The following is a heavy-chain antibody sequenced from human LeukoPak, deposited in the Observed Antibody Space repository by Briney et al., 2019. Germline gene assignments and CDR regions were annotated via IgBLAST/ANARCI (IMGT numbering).Heavy chain of an antibody. CDR3: AREEGIAAAGALEY. Sequence: KTSETLSLTCNVSGDSITDYYWSWIRQPPGKGLEWIGFIYHSGNTNYNPSLASRVTLSLDTSKTQLSLRLTSVTAADTAVYYCAREEGIAAAGALEYWGQGILVTVSS. CDR1: GDSITDYY. CDR2: IYHSGNT. D-gene: IGHD6-13*01. J-gene: IGHJ4*02. V-gene: IGHV4-59*01.